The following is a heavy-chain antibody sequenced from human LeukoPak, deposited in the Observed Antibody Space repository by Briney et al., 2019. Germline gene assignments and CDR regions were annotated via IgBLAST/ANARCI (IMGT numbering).Heavy chain of an antibody. CDR3: AKSDAAAAFDY. Sequence: AGGSLRLSCAASGLTFSSHWMHWVRQAPGKGLEWVSGISWNSGSIGYADSVKGRFTISRGNAKNSLYLQMNSLRAEDTALYYCAKSDAAAAFDYWGQGTLVTVSS. CDR1: GLTFSSHW. J-gene: IGHJ4*02. CDR2: ISWNSGSI. D-gene: IGHD6-13*01. V-gene: IGHV3-9*01.